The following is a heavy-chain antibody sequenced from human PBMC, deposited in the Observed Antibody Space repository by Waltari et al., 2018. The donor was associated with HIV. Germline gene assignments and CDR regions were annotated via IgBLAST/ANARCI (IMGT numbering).Heavy chain of an antibody. V-gene: IGHV3-21*01. J-gene: IGHJ6*02. CDR1: GFTFSSYS. CDR3: ALTSGPYYYYGMDV. Sequence: EVQLVESGGGLVKPGGSLRLSCAASGFTFSSYSMNWVRQAPGKGLEWVSSISSSSSYIYYADSVKGRFTISRDNAKNSLYLQMNSLRADDTAVYYCALTSGPYYYYGMDVWGQGTTVTVSS. D-gene: IGHD3-10*01. CDR2: ISSSSSYI.